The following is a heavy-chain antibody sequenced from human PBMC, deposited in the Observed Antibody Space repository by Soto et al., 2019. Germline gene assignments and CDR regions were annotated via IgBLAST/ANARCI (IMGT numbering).Heavy chain of an antibody. D-gene: IGHD5-12*01. CDR1: GFPFSSYA. V-gene: IGHV3-23*01. J-gene: IGHJ4*02. CDR2: ISGGGNDR. CDR3: PRSLFMVAPDHEPFGY. Sequence: PGGSLRLSCAASGFPFSSYAMSWVRQTPEKGLEWVAGISGGGNDRYYADFVQGRFTFSRDNSRNILYLQMNSLRADDTAMYFCPRSLFMVAPDHEPFGYWGPGTLVTVSS.